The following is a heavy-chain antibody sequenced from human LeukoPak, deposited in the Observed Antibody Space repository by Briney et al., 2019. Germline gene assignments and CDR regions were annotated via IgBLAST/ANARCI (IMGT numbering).Heavy chain of an antibody. CDR1: GFTFSSYS. D-gene: IGHD2-2*01. V-gene: IGHV4-34*01. Sequence: GSLRLSCAASGFTFSSYSMSWIRQPPGKGLEWIGEINHSGSTNYNPSLKSRVTISVDTSKNQFSLKLSSVTAADTAVYYCARGLFRVVRGYCSSTSCPKKGTHWFDPWGQGTLVTVSS. J-gene: IGHJ5*02. CDR2: INHSGST. CDR3: ARGLFRVVRGYCSSTSCPKKGTHWFDP.